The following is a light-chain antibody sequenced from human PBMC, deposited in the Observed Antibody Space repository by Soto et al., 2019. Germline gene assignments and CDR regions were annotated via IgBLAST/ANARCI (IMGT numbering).Light chain of an antibody. CDR2: AAS. J-gene: IGKJ5*01. CDR3: QQSYSSAIT. CDR1: QSINTY. Sequence: DIQVTHSPASLSASVVCRVTISCRASQSINTYLNWYQQKPGKAPKVLIYAASTLQSGVPSRFSGSGSGTDFTLTISSLQPEDFATYFCQQSYSSAITLGQGTRLEIK. V-gene: IGKV1-39*01.